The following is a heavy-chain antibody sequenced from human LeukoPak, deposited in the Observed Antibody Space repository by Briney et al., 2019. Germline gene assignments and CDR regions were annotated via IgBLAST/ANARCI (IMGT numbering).Heavy chain of an antibody. CDR3: ASWGGFGEAGNDY. J-gene: IGHJ4*02. CDR2: IYYSGST. CDR1: GGSISSGDYY. D-gene: IGHD3-10*01. V-gene: IGHV4-30-4*01. Sequence: SETLSLTCTVSGGSISSGDYYWSWIRQPPGKGLEWIGYIYYSGSTYYNPSLKSRVTISVDKSKNQFSLKLSSVTAADTAVYYCASWGGFGEAGNDYWGQGTLVTVSS.